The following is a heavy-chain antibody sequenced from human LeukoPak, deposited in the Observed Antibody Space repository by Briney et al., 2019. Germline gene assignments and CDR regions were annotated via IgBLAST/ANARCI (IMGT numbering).Heavy chain of an antibody. V-gene: IGHV3-23*01. CDR3: AKTGCSGSYLNWFDP. J-gene: IGHJ5*02. Sequence: GGSLRLSCAASGFTFSSYAMSWVRQAPGKGLEWVSAISGSGGSTYYADSVKGRFTISRDNSKNTLYLQMNSLRAEDTAVYYCAKTGCSGSYLNWFDPWGQGTLVTVSS. CDR2: ISGSGGST. D-gene: IGHD3-10*02. CDR1: GFTFSSYA.